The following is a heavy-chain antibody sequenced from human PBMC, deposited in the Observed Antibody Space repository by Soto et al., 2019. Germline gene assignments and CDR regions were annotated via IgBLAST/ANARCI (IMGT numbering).Heavy chain of an antibody. Sequence: GGSLRLSCAASGFTFSSYAMSWVRQAPGKGLEWVSAISGSGGSTYYADSVKGRFTISRDNSKNTLYLQMNSLRAEDTAVYYCAKHIVVVVVPSAGCFDYWGQGTLVTVSS. CDR3: AKHIVVVVVPSAGCFDY. V-gene: IGHV3-23*01. CDR1: GFTFSSYA. J-gene: IGHJ4*02. CDR2: ISGSGGST. D-gene: IGHD2-15*01.